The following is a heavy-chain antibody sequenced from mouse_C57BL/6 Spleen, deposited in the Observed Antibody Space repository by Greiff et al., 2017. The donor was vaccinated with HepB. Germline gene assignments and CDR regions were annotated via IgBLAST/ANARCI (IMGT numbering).Heavy chain of an antibody. Sequence: VQLQQPGAELVKPGASVKLSCKASGYTFTSYWMHWVKQRPGQGLEWIGMIHPNSGSTNYNEKFKSKATLTVDKSSSTAYMQLSSLTSEDSAVYYCARDFDYGSSLTGAYWGQGTLVTVSA. CDR3: ARDFDYGSSLTGAY. V-gene: IGHV1-64*01. D-gene: IGHD1-1*01. CDR2: IHPNSGST. CDR1: GYTFTSYW. J-gene: IGHJ3*01.